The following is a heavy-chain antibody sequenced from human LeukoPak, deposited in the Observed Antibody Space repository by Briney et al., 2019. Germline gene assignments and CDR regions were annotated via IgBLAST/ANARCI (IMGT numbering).Heavy chain of an antibody. CDR3: ASVYNYGMDV. CDR2: LNPSGGST. Sequence: ASVKVSCKASGYTFTGYYMHWVRQAPGQGLEWMGILNPSGGSTSYAQRFQGRATLTRATSTSTVYMELSSLRSEDTAVYYCASVYNYGMDVWGQGTTVIVSS. J-gene: IGHJ6*02. CDR1: GYTFTGYY. V-gene: IGHV1-46*01.